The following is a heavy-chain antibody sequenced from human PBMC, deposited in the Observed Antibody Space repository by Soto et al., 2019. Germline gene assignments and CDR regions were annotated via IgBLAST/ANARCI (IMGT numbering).Heavy chain of an antibody. D-gene: IGHD3-10*01. Sequence: GGSLRLSCAASGFTFSSYSMNWVRQAPGKGLEWVSYISSSSSTIYYADSVKGRFTISRDNAKNSLYLQMNSLRDEDTAVYYCARDLMVRGVKTFDYWGQGTLVTVSS. CDR1: GFTFSSYS. CDR3: ARDLMVRGVKTFDY. V-gene: IGHV3-48*02. CDR2: ISSSSSTI. J-gene: IGHJ4*02.